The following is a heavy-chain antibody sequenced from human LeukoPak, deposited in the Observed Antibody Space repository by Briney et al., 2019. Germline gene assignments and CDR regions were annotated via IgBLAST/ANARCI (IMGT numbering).Heavy chain of an antibody. Sequence: PSETLSLTCAVYGGSFSGYYWSWIRQPPGKGLEWIGYIYYSGTTNYNPSLKSRVTISVDTSKNQFSLKLSSVTAADTAVYYCARGGGIAVADSYFDYWGQGTLVTVSS. J-gene: IGHJ4*02. CDR3: ARGGGIAVADSYFDY. CDR1: GGSFSGYY. D-gene: IGHD6-19*01. CDR2: IYYSGTT. V-gene: IGHV4-34*01.